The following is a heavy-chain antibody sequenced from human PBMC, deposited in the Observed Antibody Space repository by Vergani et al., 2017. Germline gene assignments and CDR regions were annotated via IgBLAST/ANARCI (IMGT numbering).Heavy chain of an antibody. V-gene: IGHV1-69*13. CDR3: ARGALSWVAAGCRDS. Sequence: QVLMVQSGAEVKKPGSSVKVSCKASGGTFSNYGISWVRQAPGQGLEWMGRNIPNYNSTAYVEKFQGRVTMTAEESATTIFMELSRLRSEDTAVYDCARGALSWVAAGCRDSWGQGTLVTVSS. CDR1: GGTFSNYG. J-gene: IGHJ4*02. D-gene: IGHD6-13*01. CDR2: NIPNYNST.